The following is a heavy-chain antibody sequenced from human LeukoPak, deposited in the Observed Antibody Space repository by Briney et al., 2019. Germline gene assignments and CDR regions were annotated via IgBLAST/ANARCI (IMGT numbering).Heavy chain of an antibody. Sequence: PSETLSLTCTVSGGSISSYYWSWIRQPPGKGLEWIGYIYYSGSTNYNPSLKSRFTTSADTSKNQSARKLSAVTAADTAVHCCAWEGGGGIDYWGQGTLVTVSS. V-gene: IGHV4-59*01. CDR2: IYYSGST. CDR1: GGSISSYY. CDR3: AWEGGGGIDY. D-gene: IGHD2-15*01. J-gene: IGHJ4*02.